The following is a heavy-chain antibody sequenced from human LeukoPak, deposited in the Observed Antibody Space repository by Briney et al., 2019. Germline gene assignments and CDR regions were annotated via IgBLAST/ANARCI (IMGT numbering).Heavy chain of an antibody. D-gene: IGHD6-13*01. V-gene: IGHV3-74*01. Sequence: GGSLRLSCAASGFTFSNYWMHWVRQAPGKGLVWVSRINSDGINTSYADSVKGRFTISRDNSKNTLYPQMNSLRAEDTAVYYCAKVRAAARGGFDPWGQGTLVTVSS. J-gene: IGHJ5*02. CDR1: GFTFSNYW. CDR3: AKVRAAARGGFDP. CDR2: INSDGINT.